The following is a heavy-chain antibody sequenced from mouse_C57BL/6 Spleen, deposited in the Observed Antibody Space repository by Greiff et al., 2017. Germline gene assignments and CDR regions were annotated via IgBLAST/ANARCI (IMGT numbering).Heavy chain of an antibody. CDR3: ARHYGSSHYFDY. CDR2: INPNNGGT. D-gene: IGHD1-1*01. V-gene: IGHV1-18*01. J-gene: IGHJ2*01. CDR1: GYTFTDYN. Sequence: EVQLQQSGPELVKPGASVKIPCKASGYTFTDYNMDWVKQSHGKSLEWIGDINPNNGGTIYNQKFKGKATLTVDKSSSTAYMELRSLTSEDTAVYYCARHYGSSHYFDYWGQGTTLTVSS.